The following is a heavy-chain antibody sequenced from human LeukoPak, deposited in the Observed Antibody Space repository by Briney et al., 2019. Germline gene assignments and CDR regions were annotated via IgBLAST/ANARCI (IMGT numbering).Heavy chain of an antibody. CDR1: GGSFSGYY. CDR2: INHSGST. J-gene: IGHJ4*02. V-gene: IGHV4-34*01. CDR3: ARSASYYFDY. Sequence: SETLSLTCAVYGGSFSGYYWSWIRQPPGKWLEWIGEINHSGSTNYNPSLKSRVTISVDTSKNQFSLKLSSVTAADTAVYYCARSASYYFDYWGQGTLVTVSS.